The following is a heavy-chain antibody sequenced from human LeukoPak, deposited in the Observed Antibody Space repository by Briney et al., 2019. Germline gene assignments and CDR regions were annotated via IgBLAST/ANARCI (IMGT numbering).Heavy chain of an antibody. Sequence: SETLSLTCAVYGGSFSGYYWSWIRQPPGKGLEWIGEINHSGSTNYNPSLKSRVTISVDTSKNQFCLKLSSVTAADTAVFYCARGQAERKYYYGSGSYYNRHYYYGMDVWGQGTTVTVSS. V-gene: IGHV4-34*01. CDR2: INHSGST. CDR3: ARGQAERKYYYGSGSYYNRHYYYGMDV. CDR1: GGSFSGYY. D-gene: IGHD3-10*01. J-gene: IGHJ6*02.